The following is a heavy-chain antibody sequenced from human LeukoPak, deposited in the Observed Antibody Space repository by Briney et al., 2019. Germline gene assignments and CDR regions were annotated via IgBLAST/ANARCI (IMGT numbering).Heavy chain of an antibody. J-gene: IGHJ4*02. CDR2: INPNSGAT. CDR3: ARSDEYASYYYFDY. V-gene: IGHV1-2*02. CDR1: GYIFTGYC. Sequence: ASVKVSCKASGYIFTGYCMHWVRQAPGQGLEWMGWINPNSGATIHGQKFQGRVTMTSDMSTSTVYMELSRLRSDDTAVYYCARSDEYASYYYFDYWGQGTLVTVSS. D-gene: IGHD6-6*01.